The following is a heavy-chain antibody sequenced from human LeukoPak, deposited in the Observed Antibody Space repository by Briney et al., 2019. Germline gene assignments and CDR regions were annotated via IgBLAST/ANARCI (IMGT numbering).Heavy chain of an antibody. CDR3: ARDGVTMVRGVKVLDYYYYYMDV. CDR2: ISSSGSTI. Sequence: GGSLRLSCAASGFTFSTYWMSWVRQAPGKGLEWVSYISSSGSTIYYADSVKGRLTISRDNAKNSLYLQMNSLRAEDTAVYYCARDGVTMVRGVKVLDYYYYYMDVWGKGTTVTISS. CDR1: GFTFSTYW. J-gene: IGHJ6*03. D-gene: IGHD3-10*01. V-gene: IGHV3-48*04.